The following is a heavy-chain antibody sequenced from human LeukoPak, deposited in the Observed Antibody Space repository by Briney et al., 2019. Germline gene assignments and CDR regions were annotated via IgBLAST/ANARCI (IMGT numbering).Heavy chain of an antibody. D-gene: IGHD5-18*01. Sequence: GRSLRLSCAASGFTFSSYAMHWVRQAPGKGLEWVAVISYDGSNKYYADSVKGRFTISRDNSKNTLYLQMNSLRAEDTAVYYCAKDRYSYGRYYFDYWGQGTLVTVSS. CDR1: GFTFSSYA. CDR2: ISYDGSNK. J-gene: IGHJ4*02. CDR3: AKDRYSYGRYYFDY. V-gene: IGHV3-30-3*01.